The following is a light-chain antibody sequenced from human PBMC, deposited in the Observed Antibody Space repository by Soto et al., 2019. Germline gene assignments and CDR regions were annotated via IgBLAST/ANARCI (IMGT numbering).Light chain of an antibody. CDR2: WAS. CDR1: QTVLYRFNNKNY. J-gene: IGKJ2*01. V-gene: IGKV4-1*01. CDR3: QQYFTTLPFT. Sequence: DIVMTQSPESLAVSLGERATINCKSSQTVLYRFNNKNYLSWYQQKPGQPPKLLISWASTRETGVPDRFSGSGSGTDFTLTITNLQAEDVAVYYCQQYFTTLPFTFCPGTKLELK.